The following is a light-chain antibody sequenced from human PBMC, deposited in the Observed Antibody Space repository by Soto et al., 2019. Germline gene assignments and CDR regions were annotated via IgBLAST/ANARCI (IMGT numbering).Light chain of an antibody. Sequence: EVVLTQSPGTLSLSPGERATLSCRASQSVSNNYLSWYQQKPGQAPRLLIYGASSRATGIPDRFSGSGSGTDFTLIISRLEPEDFAVYYCQQYGVSPLYTFGQGTKLEIK. CDR1: QSVSNNY. CDR2: GAS. V-gene: IGKV3-20*01. J-gene: IGKJ2*01. CDR3: QQYGVSPLYT.